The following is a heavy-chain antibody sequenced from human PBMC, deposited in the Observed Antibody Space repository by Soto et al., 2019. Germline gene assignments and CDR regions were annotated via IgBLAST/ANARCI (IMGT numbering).Heavy chain of an antibody. CDR1: GFTFSDHY. D-gene: IGHD6-13*01. CDR3: ARVRSSSWGLDAFDM. Sequence: VQLVESGGDLVQPGGSLRLSCAASGFTFSDHYMDWVRQAPGKGLEWVGRIRNKANSYTTEYAASVKGRFTISRDDSLNSLYLQMNSLKTEDTAVYYCARVRSSSWGLDAFDMWGQGTMVTVSS. J-gene: IGHJ3*02. CDR2: IRNKANSYTT. V-gene: IGHV3-72*01.